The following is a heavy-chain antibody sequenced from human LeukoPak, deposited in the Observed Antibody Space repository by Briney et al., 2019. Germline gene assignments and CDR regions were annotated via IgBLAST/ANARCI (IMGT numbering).Heavy chain of an antibody. J-gene: IGHJ4*02. V-gene: IGHV5-51*01. CDR3: ARVEMATMYYFDY. CDR2: IYPGDSDT. CDR1: GYSFTSYW. D-gene: IGHD5-24*01. Sequence: GESLQISCKGSGYSFTSYWIGWVRQMPGKGLEWMGIIYPGDSDTRYSPSFQGQVTISADKSISTAYLQWSSLKASDTAMYYCARVEMATMYYFDYWGQGTLVTVSS.